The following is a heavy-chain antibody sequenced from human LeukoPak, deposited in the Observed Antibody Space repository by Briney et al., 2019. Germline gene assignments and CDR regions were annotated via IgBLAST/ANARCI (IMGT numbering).Heavy chain of an antibody. J-gene: IGHJ6*03. CDR1: GYTFTNYY. CDR3: ARDGLWFGELLSPQYYYYMDV. CDR2: INPSGGST. Sequence: ASVKVSCKASGYTFTNYYMHWVRQAPGQGLEWMGIINPSGGSTSYAQKFQGRVTMTRDMSTSTVYMELSSLRSEDTAVYYCARDGLWFGELLSPQYYYYMDVWGKGTTVTVSS. V-gene: IGHV1-46*01. D-gene: IGHD3-10*01.